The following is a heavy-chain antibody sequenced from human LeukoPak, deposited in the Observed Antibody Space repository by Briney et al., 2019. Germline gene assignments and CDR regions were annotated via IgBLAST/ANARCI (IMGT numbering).Heavy chain of an antibody. V-gene: IGHV4-39*01. CDR2: VYYSGST. CDR3: ARHPSGHYEN. CDR1: GVSISSGDYY. D-gene: IGHD3-3*01. J-gene: IGHJ4*02. Sequence: ASETLSLTCTVSGVSISSGDYYWAWIRQPPGKGLEWVASVYYSGSTYYSPSLKSRVTISRDTTKNQFSLRLSSVTAADTAIYFCARHPSGHYENWGQGTLVTVSS.